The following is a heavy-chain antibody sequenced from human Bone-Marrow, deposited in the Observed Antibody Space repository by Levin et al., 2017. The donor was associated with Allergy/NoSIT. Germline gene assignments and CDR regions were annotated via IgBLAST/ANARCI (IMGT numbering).Heavy chain of an antibody. CDR2: IIPIFGTA. J-gene: IGHJ4*02. CDR3: ARGRYDSSGDYGEYYFDY. V-gene: IGHV1-69*13. D-gene: IGHD3-22*01. Sequence: SVKVSCKASGGTFSSYAISWVRQAPGQGLEWMGGIIPIFGTANYAQKFQGRVTITADESTSTAYMELSSLRSEDTAVYYCARGRYDSSGDYGEYYFDYWGQGTLVTVSS. CDR1: GGTFSSYA.